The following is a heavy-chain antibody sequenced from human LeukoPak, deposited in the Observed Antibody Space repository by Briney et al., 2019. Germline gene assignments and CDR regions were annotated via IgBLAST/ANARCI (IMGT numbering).Heavy chain of an antibody. Sequence: PSETLSLTCTVSGGSISSSSHYWGWLRQPPGKGLEWIGYIYFKGSTNYNPSLKSRLTISVDTSKNQFSLKLSSVTAADTAVYYCARLRDYDILTGYHFDYWGQGTLVTVSS. CDR1: GGSISSSSHY. J-gene: IGHJ4*02. D-gene: IGHD3-9*01. V-gene: IGHV4-39*01. CDR3: ARLRDYDILTGYHFDY. CDR2: IYFKGST.